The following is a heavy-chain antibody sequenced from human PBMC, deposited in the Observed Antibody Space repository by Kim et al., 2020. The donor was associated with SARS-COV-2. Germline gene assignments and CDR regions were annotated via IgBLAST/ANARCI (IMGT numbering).Heavy chain of an antibody. CDR2: DSYT. J-gene: IGHJ4*02. Sequence: DSYTNYSPSFQGHVTISADKSISTAYLQWSSLKASDTAMYYCARRGDLDYWGQGTLVTVSS. V-gene: IGHV5-10-1*01. D-gene: IGHD3-10*01. CDR3: ARRGDLDY.